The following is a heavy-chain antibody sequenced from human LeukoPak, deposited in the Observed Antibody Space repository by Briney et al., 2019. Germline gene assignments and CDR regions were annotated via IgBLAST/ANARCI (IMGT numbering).Heavy chain of an antibody. CDR1: GFTFNSYA. CDR3: AKGSRGSYDY. J-gene: IGHJ4*02. CDR2: ITDSGVST. V-gene: IGHV3-23*01. D-gene: IGHD1-26*01. Sequence: GGSLRLSCAASGFTFNSYAMTWVRQAPEKGLEWVSSITDSGVSTYYADSVKGRFTISRDNSKNTLYLQMNSLRAEDTAVYYCAKGSRGSYDYWGPGTLVTVSS.